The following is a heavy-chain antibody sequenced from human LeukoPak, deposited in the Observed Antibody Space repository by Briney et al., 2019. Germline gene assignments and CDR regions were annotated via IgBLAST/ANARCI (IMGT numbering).Heavy chain of an antibody. D-gene: IGHD6-13*01. V-gene: IGHV3-43*02. CDR1: GFTFDDYA. Sequence: GGSLRLSCAASGFTFDDYAMHWVRQAPGKGLEWVSLISGDGGSTYYADSVKGRFTTSRDNSKNSLYLQMNSLRTEDTALYYCAKGGYSSSWYNYWGQGTLVTVSS. CDR2: ISGDGGST. CDR3: AKGGYSSSWYNY. J-gene: IGHJ4*02.